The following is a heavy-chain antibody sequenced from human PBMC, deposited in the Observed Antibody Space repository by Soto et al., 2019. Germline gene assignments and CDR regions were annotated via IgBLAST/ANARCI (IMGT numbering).Heavy chain of an antibody. Sequence: PSETLSLTCTVSGDSMTKNYRSWSMTNYYYWSWIRQTPGKVLEWIGYVESSGRTEYNPSLASRVTLSLDSYQNQFSLTLRSVPTADRALYFFARGVYGAYLDYWCQGIPVTVSS. J-gene: IGHJ4*02. CDR2: VESSGRT. CDR1: GDSMTKNYRSWSMTNYYY. D-gene: IGHD3-10*01. CDR3: ARGVYGAYLDY. V-gene: IGHV4-61*08.